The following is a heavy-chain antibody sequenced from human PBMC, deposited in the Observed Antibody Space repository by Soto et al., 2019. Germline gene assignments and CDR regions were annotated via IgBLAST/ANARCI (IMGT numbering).Heavy chain of an antibody. J-gene: IGHJ5*01. CDR3: ARDREDGSGPKYNWFDS. Sequence: SVKVSCKASGGTFGNLGISWLRQAPGQGLEWMGGTIPLFDTPHYAEKFRDRLTITADATSTAYMELTSLSSEDTATYYCARDREDGSGPKYNWFDSWGQGTLVTVSS. V-gene: IGHV1-69*13. D-gene: IGHD3-10*01. CDR2: TIPLFDTP. CDR1: GGTFGNLG.